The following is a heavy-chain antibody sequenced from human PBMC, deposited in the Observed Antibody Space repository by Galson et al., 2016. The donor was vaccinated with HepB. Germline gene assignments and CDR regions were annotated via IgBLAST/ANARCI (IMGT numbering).Heavy chain of an antibody. Sequence: SVKVSCKASGGTFSNYVISWVRQAPGQGLEWMGGIIPIFGPANYAQKFQGRVTITADESTSTAYMELSSLRSEDTAVYYCAMAGGSYPLITAENWGQGTLVTVSS. CDR3: AMAGGSYPLITAEN. CDR1: GGTFSNYV. D-gene: IGHD1-26*01. CDR2: IIPIFGPA. V-gene: IGHV1-69*13. J-gene: IGHJ4*02.